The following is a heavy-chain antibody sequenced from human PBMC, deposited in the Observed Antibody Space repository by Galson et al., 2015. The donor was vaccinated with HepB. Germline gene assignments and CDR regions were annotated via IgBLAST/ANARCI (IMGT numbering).Heavy chain of an antibody. Sequence: SVKVSCKASGYTFSDYSITWVRQAPGQGLEWMGWISPYTRFTNYAQKFQGRVTMTTDTSTSTAYMELRSLRFDDPAVYCCARGAIVVVVGATQNNWFDPWGQGTLVTVSS. CDR1: GYTFSDYS. CDR3: ARGAIVVVVGATQNNWFDP. CDR2: ISPYTRFT. J-gene: IGHJ5*02. D-gene: IGHD2-15*01. V-gene: IGHV1-18*01.